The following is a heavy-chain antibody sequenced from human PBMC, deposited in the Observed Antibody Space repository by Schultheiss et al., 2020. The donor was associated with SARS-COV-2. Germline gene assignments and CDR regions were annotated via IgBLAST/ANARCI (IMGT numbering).Heavy chain of an antibody. CDR1: GGSISSGGYY. CDR3: ARQSNYGGELDY. J-gene: IGHJ4*02. D-gene: IGHD4-23*01. V-gene: IGHV4-39*01. Sequence: GSLRLSCTVSGGSISSGGYYWSWIRQHPGKGLEWIGEINHSGSTNYNPSLKSRVTISVDTSKNQFSLKLSSVTAADTAVYYCARQSNYGGELDYWGQGTLVTVSS. CDR2: INHSGST.